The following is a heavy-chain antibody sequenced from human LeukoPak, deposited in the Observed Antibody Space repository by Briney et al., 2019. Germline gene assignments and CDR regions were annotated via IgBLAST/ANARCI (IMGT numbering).Heavy chain of an antibody. CDR3: AKGSSGWSTDAFDI. D-gene: IGHD6-19*01. Sequence: GGSLRLSCAASGFTFDDYAMHWVRQAPGKGLEWVSGINWNTNSIKYADSVKGRFTISRDNAKNSLYLQMNSLRAEDTAFYYCAKGSSGWSTDAFDIWGQGTMVTVSS. CDR2: INWNTNSI. V-gene: IGHV3-9*01. J-gene: IGHJ3*02. CDR1: GFTFDDYA.